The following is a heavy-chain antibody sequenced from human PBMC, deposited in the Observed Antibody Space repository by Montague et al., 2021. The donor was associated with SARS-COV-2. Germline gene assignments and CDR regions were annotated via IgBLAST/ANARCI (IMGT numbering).Heavy chain of an antibody. J-gene: IGHJ5*02. CDR3: AIAGYSSNWDNWIDP. D-gene: IGHD6-13*01. CDR1: GDSISDYY. Sequence: SETLSLTCRVSGDSISDYYGSWIRQSGGKGLEWIGRIYSRGGTNYNPSLKSRVTMSVDTSKKQFSLKLNSVTAADTAFYYCAIAGYSSNWDNWIDPWGQGTLVTASS. V-gene: IGHV4-4*07. CDR2: IYSRGGT.